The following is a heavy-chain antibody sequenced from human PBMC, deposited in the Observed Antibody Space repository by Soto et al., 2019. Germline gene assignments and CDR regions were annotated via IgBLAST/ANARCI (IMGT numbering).Heavy chain of an antibody. J-gene: IGHJ5*02. CDR1: GFALSVSA. CDR2: IKSRAENFAT. CDR3: TGLSRTEVFWFSP. Sequence: EVQLVESGGGLVQPGGSLKISCAASGFALSVSAVHWVRQAPGKGLEWVGRIKSRAENFATAFAASVSGRFTLFRDDSPNTASLQMTGMKTEATAVYFCTGLSRTEVFWFSPWGQGTLVTVTS. V-gene: IGHV3-73*02.